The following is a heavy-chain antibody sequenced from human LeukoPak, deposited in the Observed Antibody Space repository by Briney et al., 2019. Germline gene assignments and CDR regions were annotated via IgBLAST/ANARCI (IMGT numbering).Heavy chain of an antibody. CDR1: GGSISSSSYY. V-gene: IGHV4-39*07. CDR2: IYYSGGT. D-gene: IGHD1-7*01. Sequence: SETLSLTCTVSGGSISSSSYYWGWIRQPPGKGLEWIGSIYYSGGTYYNPSLKSRVTISVDTSKNQFSLKLSSVTAADTAVYYCARRAYGRNYYYYYYYMDVWGKGTTVTVSS. J-gene: IGHJ6*03. CDR3: ARRAYGRNYYYYYYYMDV.